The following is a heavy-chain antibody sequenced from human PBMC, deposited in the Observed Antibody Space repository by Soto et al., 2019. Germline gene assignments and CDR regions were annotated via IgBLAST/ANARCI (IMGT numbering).Heavy chain of an antibody. CDR3: ARAPEDDILTGYWVGYMDV. V-gene: IGHV1-18*01. CDR2: ISAYNGNT. CDR1: GYTFTSYG. J-gene: IGHJ6*03. D-gene: IGHD3-9*01. Sequence: VASVKVSCKASGYTFTSYGISWVRQAPGQGLEWMGWISAYNGNTNYAQKLQGRVTMTTDTSTSTAYMELRSLRSDDTAVYYCARAPEDDILTGYWVGYMDVWGKGTTVTVSS.